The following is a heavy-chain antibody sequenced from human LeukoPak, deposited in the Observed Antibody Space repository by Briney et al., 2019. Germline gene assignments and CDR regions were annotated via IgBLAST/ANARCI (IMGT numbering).Heavy chain of an antibody. D-gene: IGHD6-19*01. Sequence: GGSLRLSCAASGFTFSSYEMNWVRQAPGKGLEWVSYISSSGSTISYADSVKGRFTISRDNAKNSLYLQMNSLRAEDTAVYYCARADSSGWGSLDYWGQGTLVTVSS. V-gene: IGHV3-48*03. CDR3: ARADSSGWGSLDY. CDR1: GFTFSSYE. J-gene: IGHJ4*02. CDR2: ISSSGSTI.